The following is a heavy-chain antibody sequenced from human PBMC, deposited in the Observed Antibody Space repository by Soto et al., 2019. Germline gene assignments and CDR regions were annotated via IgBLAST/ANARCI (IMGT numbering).Heavy chain of an antibody. CDR3: ARGSFVSRGGLYTSLYYFDH. CDR1: GFTFSSHG. D-gene: IGHD2-2*01. CDR2: IWYDGSNK. V-gene: IGHV3-33*01. Sequence: QVQLVESGGGVVQPGRSLRLSCAASGFTFSSHGMHWVRQAPGKGLEWVAVIWYDGSNKYYADSVKGRFTISRDNSKNTLYLQMSSLGAEDTAVYYCARGSFVSRGGLYTSLYYFDHWGQGTLVTVSS. J-gene: IGHJ4*02.